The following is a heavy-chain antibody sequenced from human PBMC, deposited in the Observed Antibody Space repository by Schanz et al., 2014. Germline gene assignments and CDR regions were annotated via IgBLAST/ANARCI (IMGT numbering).Heavy chain of an antibody. V-gene: IGHV3-33*03. Sequence: QVQLVESGGGVVQPGRSLRLSCAGSGFTFSNYAIHWVRQAPGKGLEWVAVIRYDGRNKNFVESVRGRFTISRDNAKNSLYLQMNSLRAEDTAVYYCVKDLQRELLRDDHYYGMDVWGQGTTVTVSS. CDR2: IRYDGRNK. CDR3: VKDLQRELLRDDHYYGMDV. CDR1: GFTFSNYA. D-gene: IGHD1-26*01. J-gene: IGHJ6*02.